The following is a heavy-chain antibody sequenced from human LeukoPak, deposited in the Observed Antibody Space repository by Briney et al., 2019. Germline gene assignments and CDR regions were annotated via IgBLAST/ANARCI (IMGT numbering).Heavy chain of an antibody. CDR1: GGSISRSNYF. V-gene: IGHV4-39*01. CDR2: ISYSGST. Sequence: PSETLSLTCTVSGGSISRSNYFWGWIRQPPGKGLEWIGSISYSGSTYCNPSLKSRVTISVDTSKSQFSLKLNSVTAADTAVYYCAGRLIAVVGTGAWVFDYWGQGTLVTVSS. D-gene: IGHD6-19*01. CDR3: AGRLIAVVGTGAWVFDY. J-gene: IGHJ4*02.